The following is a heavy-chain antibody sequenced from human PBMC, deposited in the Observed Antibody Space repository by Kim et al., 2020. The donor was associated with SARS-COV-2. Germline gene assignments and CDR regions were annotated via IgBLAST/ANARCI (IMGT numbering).Heavy chain of an antibody. J-gene: IGHJ4*02. CDR2: ISYDGSNK. CDR3: ARDRCSSTSCYLIWY. CDR1: GFTFSSYG. Sequence: GGSLRLSCAASGFTFSSYGMHWVRQAPGKGLEWVAVISYDGSNKYYADSVKGRFTISRDNSKNTLYLQMNSLRAEDTAVYYCARDRCSSTSCYLIWYWGQGTLVTVSS. V-gene: IGHV3-33*05. D-gene: IGHD2-2*01.